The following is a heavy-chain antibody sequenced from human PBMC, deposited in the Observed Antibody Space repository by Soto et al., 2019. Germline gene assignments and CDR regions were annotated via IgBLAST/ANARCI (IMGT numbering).Heavy chain of an antibody. D-gene: IGHD1-26*01. CDR2: IYYSGST. J-gene: IGHJ4*02. CDR3: ARVENSGSLPY. V-gene: IGHV4-59*02. CDR1: GGSVSSYY. Sequence: SETLSLTCTVSGGSVSSYYWSWIRQPPGKGLEWIGYIYYSGSTNYNPSLKSRVTISVDTSKNQFSLKLSSVTAADTAVYYCARVENSGSLPYSGQGTLVTVSS.